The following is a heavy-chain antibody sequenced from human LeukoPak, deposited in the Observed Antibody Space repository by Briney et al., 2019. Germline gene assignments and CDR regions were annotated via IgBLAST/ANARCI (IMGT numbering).Heavy chain of an antibody. V-gene: IGHV1-2*02. CDR3: ARVLIGDPLSYYYYYYMDV. Sequence: ASVNVSCKASGYTFTGYYMHWVRQAPGQGLEWMGWINPNSGGTNYAQTFQGRVTITRDTSISTAYMELSRLRSDDTAVYYCARVLIGDPLSYYYYYYMDVWGKGTTVTVSS. D-gene: IGHD2-21*02. CDR1: GYTFTGYY. CDR2: INPNSGGT. J-gene: IGHJ6*03.